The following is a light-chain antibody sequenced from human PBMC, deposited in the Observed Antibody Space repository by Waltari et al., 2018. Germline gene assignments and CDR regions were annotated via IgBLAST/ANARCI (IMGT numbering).Light chain of an antibody. Sequence: QSTLTQPASVSGSPGQSITIPCTGTSIDVGGHNYTPWYQQHPGKAPKLVIYDVSSRPSGVSNRFSGSKSGNTASLTIYGLQAEDEADYYCSSYTSSSTRVFGTGTRVTVL. V-gene: IGLV2-14*03. J-gene: IGLJ1*01. CDR3: SSYTSSSTRV. CDR1: SIDVGGHNY. CDR2: DVS.